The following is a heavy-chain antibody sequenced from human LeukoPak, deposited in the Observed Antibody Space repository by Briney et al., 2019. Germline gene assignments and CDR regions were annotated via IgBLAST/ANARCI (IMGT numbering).Heavy chain of an antibody. Sequence: SVKVSCKASGGTFSSYAISWVRQAPGQGLEWMGGIIPIFGTAYYAQKFQGRVTITADESTSTAYMELSSLRSEDTAVYYCASWAETGTTRGLDYWGQGTLVTVSS. D-gene: IGHD1-1*01. CDR3: ASWAETGTTRGLDY. J-gene: IGHJ4*02. V-gene: IGHV1-69*13. CDR2: IIPIFGTA. CDR1: GGTFSSYA.